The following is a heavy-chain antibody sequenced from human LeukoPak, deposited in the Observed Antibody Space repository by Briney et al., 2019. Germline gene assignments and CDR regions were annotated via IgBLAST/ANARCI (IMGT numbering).Heavy chain of an antibody. J-gene: IGHJ4*02. Sequence: PGRSLRLSCAASGFTFSSYAMHWVRQAPGKGLEWVAVISYDGSNKYYADSVKGRFTISRDNSKNTLYLQMNSLRAEDTAVYYCARWPGDWGQGTLVTVSS. D-gene: IGHD4-17*01. V-gene: IGHV3-30-3*01. CDR2: ISYDGSNK. CDR1: GFTFSSYA. CDR3: ARWPGD.